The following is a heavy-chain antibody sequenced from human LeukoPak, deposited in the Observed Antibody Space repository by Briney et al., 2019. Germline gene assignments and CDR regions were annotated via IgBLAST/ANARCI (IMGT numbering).Heavy chain of an antibody. J-gene: IGHJ4*02. CDR3: ARGGYYDSSGYSQFDY. CDR2: INPNSGGT. V-gene: IGHV1-2*02. CDR1: GYTFTGYY. D-gene: IGHD3-22*01. Sequence: GASVKVSCKASGYTFTGYYMHWVRQAPGQGLEWMGWINPNSGGTNYAQKFQGRVTMTRDTSISTAYMELSRLRSDDTAVYYCARGGYYDSSGYSQFDYWGQGTLVTVSS.